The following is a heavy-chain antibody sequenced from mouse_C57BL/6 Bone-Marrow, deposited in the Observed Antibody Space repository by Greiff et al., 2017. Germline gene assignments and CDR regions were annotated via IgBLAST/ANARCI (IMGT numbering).Heavy chain of an antibody. CDR3: ARRDYSNPFAY. D-gene: IGHD2-5*01. Sequence: VQLKESGGGLVQPGGSLKLSCAASGFTFSDYGMAWVRQAPRKGPEWVAFISNLAYSIYYADTVTGRFTISRENAKNTLYLEMSSLRSEDTAMYYCARRDYSNPFAYWGQGTLVTVSA. CDR2: ISNLAYSI. J-gene: IGHJ3*01. V-gene: IGHV5-15*01. CDR1: GFTFSDYG.